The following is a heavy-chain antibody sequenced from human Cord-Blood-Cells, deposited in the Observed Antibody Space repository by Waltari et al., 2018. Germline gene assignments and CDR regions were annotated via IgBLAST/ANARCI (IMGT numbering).Heavy chain of an antibody. Sequence: QVQLQESGPGLVKPSQTLSLTCTVSGGSISRGGYYWSWIRQHPGKGLGWIGYIYYSGSTYYNPSLKSRVTISVDTSKNQFSLKLSSVTAADTAVYYCARDQGSSSNWFDPWGQGTLVTVSS. CDR2: IYYSGST. V-gene: IGHV4-31*03. J-gene: IGHJ5*02. CDR3: ARDQGSSSNWFDP. D-gene: IGHD2-2*01. CDR1: GGSISRGGYY.